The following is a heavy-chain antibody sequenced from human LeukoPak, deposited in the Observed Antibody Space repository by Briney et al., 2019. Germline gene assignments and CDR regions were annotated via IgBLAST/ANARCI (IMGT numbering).Heavy chain of an antibody. CDR3: AKDLVTMVRGVIITAYYYYGMDV. Sequence: PGRSLRLSRAASGFTFSSYGMHWVRQAPGKGLEWVAVISYDGSNKYYADSVKGRFTISRDNSKNTLYLQMNSLRAEDTAVYYCAKDLVTMVRGVIITAYYYYGMDVWGKGTTVTVSS. CDR2: ISYDGSNK. J-gene: IGHJ6*04. V-gene: IGHV3-30*18. CDR1: GFTFSSYG. D-gene: IGHD3-10*01.